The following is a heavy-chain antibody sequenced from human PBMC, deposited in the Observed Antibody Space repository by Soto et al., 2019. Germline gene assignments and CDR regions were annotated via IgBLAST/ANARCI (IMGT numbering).Heavy chain of an antibody. CDR3: ARDLDYYGSGFAFDI. Sequence: ASVKVSCKASGYTFTSYAMHWVRQAPGQRLEWIGWINAGNGNTKYSQKFQGRVTITRDTSASTAYMELSSLRSEDTAVYYCARDLDYYGSGFAFDIWGQGTMVTVSS. J-gene: IGHJ3*02. CDR2: INAGNGNT. CDR1: GYTFTSYA. D-gene: IGHD3-10*01. V-gene: IGHV1-3*01.